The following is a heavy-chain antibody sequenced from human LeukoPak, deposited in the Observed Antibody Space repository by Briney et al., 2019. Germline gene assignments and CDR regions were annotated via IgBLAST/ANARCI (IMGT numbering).Heavy chain of an antibody. CDR3: ARVGPMVRGAIRRTDY. D-gene: IGHD3-10*01. CDR2: ISAYNGNT. V-gene: IGHV1-18*01. J-gene: IGHJ4*02. Sequence: GASVKVSCKASGYTFTSYGISWVRQAPGQGLEWMGWISAYNGNTNYAQKLQGRVTMTTDTSTSTANMELRSLRSDDTAVYYCARVGPMVRGAIRRTDYWGQGTLVTVSS. CDR1: GYTFTSYG.